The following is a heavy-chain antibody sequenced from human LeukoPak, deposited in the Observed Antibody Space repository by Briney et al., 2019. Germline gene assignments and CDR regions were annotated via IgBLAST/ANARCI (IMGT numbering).Heavy chain of an antibody. Sequence: EASVKVSCKASGYTFTSYDINWVRQATGQGLEWMGWMNPNSGNTGYAQKFQGRVTITRNTSISTAYMELSSLRSEDTAVYYCARGGVPAAMGVFGYYYMDVWGKGTTVTVSS. CDR1: GYTFTSYD. CDR3: ARGGVPAAMGVFGYYYMDV. J-gene: IGHJ6*03. D-gene: IGHD2-2*01. V-gene: IGHV1-8*03. CDR2: MNPNSGNT.